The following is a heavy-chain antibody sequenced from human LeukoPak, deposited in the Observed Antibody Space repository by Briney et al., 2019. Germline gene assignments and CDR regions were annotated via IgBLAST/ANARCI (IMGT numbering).Heavy chain of an antibody. CDR2: IGSSGGTK. D-gene: IGHD3-3*01. CDR1: GFTFGGYD. CDR3: AREFGGIFDF. V-gene: IGHV3-48*03. J-gene: IGHJ4*02. Sequence: GGSLRLSCAASGFTFGGYDMNWVRQAPGKGLERVSYIGSSGGTKYYADPVKGRFTISRDNAKNSMSLQMNSLRAEDTAVYYCAREFGGIFDFWGQGTLVTVSS.